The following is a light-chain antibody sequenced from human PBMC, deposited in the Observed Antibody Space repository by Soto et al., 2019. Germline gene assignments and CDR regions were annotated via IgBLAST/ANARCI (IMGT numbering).Light chain of an antibody. CDR1: SSDVGSYNR. CDR2: EVS. Sequence: QSVLTQPPSVSGSPGQSVTISCTGTSSDVGSYNRVSWYQQPPGTAPKLMIYEVSNRPSGVPDRFSGSKSGNTASLTISGLRAEDEADYYCSSYTSSSTSYVFGTGTKLTVL. CDR3: SSYTSSSTSYV. V-gene: IGLV2-18*02. J-gene: IGLJ1*01.